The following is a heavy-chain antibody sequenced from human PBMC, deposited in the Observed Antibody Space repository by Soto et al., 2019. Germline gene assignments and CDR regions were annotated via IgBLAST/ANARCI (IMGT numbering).Heavy chain of an antibody. Sequence: QVQLVESGGGVVQPGRSLRLSCAASGFTFSSYAMHWVRQAPGKGLEWVAVISYDGSNKYYADSVKGRFTISRDNSKNTLYLQMNSLRAQDTAVYYCARSPTDFWSGSSYYYGMDVWGQGTTVTVSS. CDR2: ISYDGSNK. V-gene: IGHV3-30-3*01. D-gene: IGHD3-3*01. CDR3: ARSPTDFWSGSSYYYGMDV. CDR1: GFTFSSYA. J-gene: IGHJ6*02.